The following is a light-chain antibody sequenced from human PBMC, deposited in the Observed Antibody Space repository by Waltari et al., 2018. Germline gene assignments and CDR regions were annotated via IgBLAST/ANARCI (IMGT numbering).Light chain of an antibody. CDR2: GAS. V-gene: IGKV3-20*01. CDR3: QHYLRLPAT. Sequence: LSCRASQSVTRTLAWYQQKPGQAPRLLIYGASNRATGIPDRFSGSGSGTDFSLTISRLEPEDFAVYYCQHYLRLPATFGQGTKVEIK. J-gene: IGKJ1*01. CDR1: QSVTRT.